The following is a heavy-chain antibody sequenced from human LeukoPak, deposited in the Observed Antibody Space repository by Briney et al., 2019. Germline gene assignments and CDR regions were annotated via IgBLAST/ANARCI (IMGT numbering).Heavy chain of an antibody. D-gene: IGHD2-2*01. Sequence: PGGSLRLSCVASGLTFGDHWTDWVRQAPGKGLEWVGRIRNKAKSYTTEYAASVKGRFIISRDDSKNSLFLQMNSLHSEDTAVYYCARGETSSYDYWGQGILVTVSS. CDR1: GLTFGDHW. J-gene: IGHJ4*02. CDR3: ARGETSSYDY. V-gene: IGHV3-72*01. CDR2: IRNKAKSYTT.